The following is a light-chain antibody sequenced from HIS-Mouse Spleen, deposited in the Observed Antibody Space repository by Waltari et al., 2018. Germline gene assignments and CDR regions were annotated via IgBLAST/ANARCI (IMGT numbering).Light chain of an antibody. J-gene: IGLJ3*02. V-gene: IGLV2-23*01. CDR2: EGS. Sequence: QSALTQPASVSGSPGQSITISCTGTSSDVGSYNLVSWYRQHPGKAPKLMIYEGSERTSGVFNRFSGSKSGNTASLTISGLQAEDEADYYCCSYAGSSTWVFGGGTKLTVL. CDR3: CSYAGSSTWV. CDR1: SSDVGSYNL.